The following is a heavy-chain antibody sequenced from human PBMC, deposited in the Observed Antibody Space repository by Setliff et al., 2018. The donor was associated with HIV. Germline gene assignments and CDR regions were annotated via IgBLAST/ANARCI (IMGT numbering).Heavy chain of an antibody. V-gene: IGHV5-51*01. CDR1: GYSFTNFW. CDR2: TYPIDSDT. Sequence: GESLKISCKGSGYSFTNFWVGWVRQMPGKGLEWMGITYPIDSDTKYSPSFWGRVTISVDKSLNTAYLHWNSLKPADTAMYFCGRSGKSGELYAYWGQGTLVTVSS. D-gene: IGHD2-8*01. J-gene: IGHJ4*02. CDR3: GRSGKSGELYAY.